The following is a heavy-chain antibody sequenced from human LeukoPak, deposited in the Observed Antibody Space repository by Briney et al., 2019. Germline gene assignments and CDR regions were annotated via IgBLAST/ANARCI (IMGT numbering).Heavy chain of an antibody. CDR1: GFTFSNYG. V-gene: IGHV3-33*01. CDR2: IWYDGSNK. D-gene: IGHD3-10*01. J-gene: IGHJ4*02. Sequence: GRSLRLSCAASGFTFSNYGMHWVRQAPGKGLEWVAVIWYDGSNKYYADSVKGRCTISRDNSKNTLYLQMDSLRAEDTAVYYCAGNYGPYYFDYWGQGTLVSVSS. CDR3: AGNYGPYYFDY.